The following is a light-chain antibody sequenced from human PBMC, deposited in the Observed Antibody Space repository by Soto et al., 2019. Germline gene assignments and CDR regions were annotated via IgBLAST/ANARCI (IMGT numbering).Light chain of an antibody. Sequence: QYVLSQPPSVSGTPAQRVTISCSGSSSNIGSDAVNWYQQLPGTAPKLLIYTNNQRPSGVPDRFSGSKSGTSASLAISGLQSEDEADYYCATWDNSLNGYVFGAGTKLTVL. CDR2: TNN. J-gene: IGLJ1*01. CDR3: ATWDNSLNGYV. V-gene: IGLV1-44*01. CDR1: SSNIGSDA.